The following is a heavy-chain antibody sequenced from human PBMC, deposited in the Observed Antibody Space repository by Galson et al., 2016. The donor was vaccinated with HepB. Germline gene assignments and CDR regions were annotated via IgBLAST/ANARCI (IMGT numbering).Heavy chain of an antibody. Sequence: SLRLSCAASGLTFSNYGMHWVRQAPGKGLEWVAFIWYDGSNKYYADSVKGRFTISRDNSKNTLYLQMIRLRAEDTAVYYCARHYYTSGTYGMDGWGQGTTVTVSS. D-gene: IGHD3-10*01. CDR2: IWYDGSNK. CDR1: GLTFSNYG. V-gene: IGHV3-33*01. CDR3: ARHYYTSGTYGMDG. J-gene: IGHJ6*02.